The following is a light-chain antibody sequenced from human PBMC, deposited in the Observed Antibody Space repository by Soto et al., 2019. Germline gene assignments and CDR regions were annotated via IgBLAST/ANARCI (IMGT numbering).Light chain of an antibody. CDR2: TNN. V-gene: IGLV1-44*01. CDR1: SSNIGSNI. J-gene: IGLJ2*01. Sequence: QSALTQPPSASGTPGQRVTISCSGSSSNIGSNIVNWYQQFPGTAPKLLIYTNNQRPSGVPDRFSGSKSGTSASLAISGLQSEDEADYYCAAWDDSLNGVVFGGGTKLTVL. CDR3: AAWDDSLNGVV.